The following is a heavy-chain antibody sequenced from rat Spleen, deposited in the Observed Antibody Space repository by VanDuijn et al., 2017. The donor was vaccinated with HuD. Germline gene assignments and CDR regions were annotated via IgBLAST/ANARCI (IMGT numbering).Heavy chain of an antibody. CDR3: ARRRGQVYNNYFDY. CDR2: ISYSGST. CDR1: VYSITTNY. J-gene: IGHJ2*01. D-gene: IGHD1-10*01. V-gene: IGHV3-1*01. Sequence: EVQLQESGPGLVKPSQSLSLTCSVTVYSITTNYWDWIRKIPGNKMKWIGHISYSGSTSYNPSLKSRISITRDTSKNQFFLQLNSVTTEDTATYYCARRRGQVYNNYFDYWGQGVMVTVSS.